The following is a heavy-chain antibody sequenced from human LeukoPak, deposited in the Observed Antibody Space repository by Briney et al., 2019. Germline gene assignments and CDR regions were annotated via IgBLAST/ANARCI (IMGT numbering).Heavy chain of an antibody. CDR1: GFTFSDYY. V-gene: IGHV4-34*01. Sequence: LRLSCAASGFTFSDYYMSWIRQAPGKGLEWIGEIYHSGSTNYNPSLKSRVTITVDKSKNQFSLKLSSVTAADTAVYYCARDTLWYCSSTSCRNWFDPWGQGTLVTVSS. D-gene: IGHD2-2*01. CDR2: IYHSGST. J-gene: IGHJ5*02. CDR3: ARDTLWYCSSTSCRNWFDP.